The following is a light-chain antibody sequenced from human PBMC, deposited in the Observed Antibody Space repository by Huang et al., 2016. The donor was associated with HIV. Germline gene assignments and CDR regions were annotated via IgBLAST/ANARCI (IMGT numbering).Light chain of an antibody. V-gene: IGKV3-20*01. Sequence: EILLTQSPRTLSLSPGERATLSCWASPSVTNNYLAWYQQKPGQAPRLLIYDASRRATGVPDRFSGSGSVTDFTLTISRLEPEDFAVYYCQQYGRSPWTFGRGTKVEIK. CDR1: PSVTNNY. CDR2: DAS. CDR3: QQYGRSPWT. J-gene: IGKJ1*01.